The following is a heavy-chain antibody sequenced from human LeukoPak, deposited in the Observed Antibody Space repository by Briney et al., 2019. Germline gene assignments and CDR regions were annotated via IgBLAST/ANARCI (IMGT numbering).Heavy chain of an antibody. J-gene: IGHJ4*02. CDR1: GGSISSYY. Sequence: PSETLSLTCTVSGGSISSYYWSWIRQPAGKGLEYIGRIYTSGSTNYNPSLKSRVTISVDMSKNQFSLKVNSVTAADTAVYYCARGIRRDGSSYGFDYWGQGTLVTVSS. V-gene: IGHV4-4*07. D-gene: IGHD5-24*01. CDR3: ARGIRRDGSSYGFDY. CDR2: IYTSGST.